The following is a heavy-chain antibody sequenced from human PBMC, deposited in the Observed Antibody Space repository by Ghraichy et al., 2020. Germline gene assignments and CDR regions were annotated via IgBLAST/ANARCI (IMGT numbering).Heavy chain of an antibody. CDR2: IYWNDEN. CDR1: GFSLSIDKLA. Sequence: SGPTLVKPTQTLTLTCTFSGFSLSIDKLAVGWIRQPPGKALEWLAVIYWNDENYYKSSLKSRLTIIKDTSKNQVVLRMSNMDPEDTATYYCARRIHGMDVWGKGTTVTVSS. CDR3: ARRIHGMDV. J-gene: IGHJ6*04. V-gene: IGHV2-5*01.